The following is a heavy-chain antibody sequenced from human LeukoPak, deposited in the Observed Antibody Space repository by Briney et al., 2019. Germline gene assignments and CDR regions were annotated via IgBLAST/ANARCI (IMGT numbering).Heavy chain of an antibody. CDR2: IRYDGNIK. J-gene: IGHJ4*02. D-gene: IGHD3-10*01. CDR1: GFTFSSYW. V-gene: IGHV3-30*02. CDR3: AKAESHYYGSGSYSFDH. Sequence: GGSLRLSCAASGFTFSSYWMHWVRHAPGKGLEWVAFIRYDGNIKYYADSVKGRFTISRDNSKNTLYLQLNSLRAEETAVFYCAKAESHYYGSGSYSFDHWGQGTLVTVSS.